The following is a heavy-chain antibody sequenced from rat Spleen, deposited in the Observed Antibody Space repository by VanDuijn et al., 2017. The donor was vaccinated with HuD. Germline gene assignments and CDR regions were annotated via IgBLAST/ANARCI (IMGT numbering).Heavy chain of an antibody. D-gene: IGHD1-11*01. J-gene: IGHJ2*01. Sequence: QVQLKESGPGLVQPSQTLSLTCTVSGFSLSNYGVIWVRQPPGKGLDWMGVIWGDGNSNFNSALKSRLSISRDTSKSQVYLKLNSLRSEDTATYYCARHRNYGGIPFDYWGQGVMVKVSS. CDR3: ARHRNYGGIPFDY. CDR2: IWGDGNS. CDR1: GFSLSNYG. V-gene: IGHV2-13*01.